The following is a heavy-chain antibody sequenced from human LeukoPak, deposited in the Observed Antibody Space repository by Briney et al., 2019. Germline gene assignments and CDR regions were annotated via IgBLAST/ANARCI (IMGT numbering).Heavy chain of an antibody. CDR2: IKQDGSEK. J-gene: IGHJ4*02. Sequence: PGGSLRLSCAASGFTFSSHWMSWVRQAPGKGLEWVANIKQDGSEKYYVDSVKGRFTISRDNAENSLYLQMNSLRAEDTAIYYCARDRTWYHYDSSGFCDYWGQGTLVTVSS. D-gene: IGHD3-22*01. CDR1: GFTFSSHW. V-gene: IGHV3-7*01. CDR3: ARDRTWYHYDSSGFCDY.